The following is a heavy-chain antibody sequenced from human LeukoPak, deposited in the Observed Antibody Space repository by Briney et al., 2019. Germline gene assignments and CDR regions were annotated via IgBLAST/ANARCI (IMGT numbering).Heavy chain of an antibody. CDR3: ARPNWHDARLGAFNI. CDR2: TYTNGTT. J-gene: IGHJ3*02. V-gene: IGHV4-4*07. D-gene: IGHD1-1*01. Sequence: SETLSLTCTVSGASISSDYRNWIRQPAGKGLEWIGHTYTNGTTNYNPSLKSRATISVDTSNNHFSLKLTSVTAADTALYYCARPNWHDARLGAFNIWGQGTMVTVSS. CDR1: GASISSDY.